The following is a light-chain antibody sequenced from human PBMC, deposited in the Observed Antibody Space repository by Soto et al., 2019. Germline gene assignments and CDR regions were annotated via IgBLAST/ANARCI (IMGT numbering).Light chain of an antibody. CDR3: QQYGSSPPAWM. CDR1: QSVSSND. J-gene: IGKJ1*01. CDR2: GAS. V-gene: IGKV3-20*01. Sequence: PGARATLSCRTSQSVSSNDLAWYQQKPGQAPRLLIYGASSRATDIPDRFSGSGSGTDFTLTISRLEPEDFGVYYCQQYGSSPPAWMFGQGTKVEIK.